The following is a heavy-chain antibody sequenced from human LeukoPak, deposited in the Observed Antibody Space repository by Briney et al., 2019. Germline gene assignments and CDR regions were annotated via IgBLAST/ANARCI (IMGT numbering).Heavy chain of an antibody. D-gene: IGHD3-16*01. Sequence: GGSLRLSCAASGFTFSSYSMNWVRQAPGKGLEWVSYISTSSNTIYYADSVKGRFTISRDNAKNSLYLQMNSLRAEDTAVYYCARDFPSWDYYYYMDVWGKGTTVTVSS. J-gene: IGHJ6*03. V-gene: IGHV3-48*01. CDR1: GFTFSSYS. CDR3: ARDFPSWDYYYYMDV. CDR2: ISTSSNTI.